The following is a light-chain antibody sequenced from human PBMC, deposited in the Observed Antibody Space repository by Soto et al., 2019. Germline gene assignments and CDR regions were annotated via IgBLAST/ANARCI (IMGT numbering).Light chain of an antibody. CDR1: SSDVGGYNY. Sequence: QSALTQPASVSGSSGQSITLSCTGTSSDVGGYNYVSWYQQGPGKAPKLIIYDVSHRPSGVSDRFSGSKSANTASLTISGLQAEDEANYYCSSYTTDTNVIFGGGTKLTVL. V-gene: IGLV2-14*01. CDR2: DVS. J-gene: IGLJ2*01. CDR3: SSYTTDTNVI.